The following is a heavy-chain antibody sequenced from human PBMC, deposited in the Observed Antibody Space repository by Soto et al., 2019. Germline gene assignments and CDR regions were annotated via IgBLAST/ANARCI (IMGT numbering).Heavy chain of an antibody. Sequence: PGGSLRLSCAASGFVFGNYAMHWVRQAPGKGLEWVALISYDGSNKYYADSVKGRFTISRDNSKNTLYLQMNSLRAEDTAVYYCARDPLWGTAMVLWYFDLWGRGTLVTVSS. J-gene: IGHJ2*01. D-gene: IGHD5-18*01. CDR1: GFVFGNYA. CDR3: ARDPLWGTAMVLWYFDL. V-gene: IGHV3-30-3*01. CDR2: ISYDGSNK.